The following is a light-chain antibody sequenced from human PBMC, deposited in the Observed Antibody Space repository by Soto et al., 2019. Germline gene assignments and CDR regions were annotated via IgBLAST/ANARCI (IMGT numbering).Light chain of an antibody. V-gene: IGLV2-14*01. CDR1: SSDVGGYNY. CDR3: SSYTGSSTYVV. J-gene: IGLJ2*01. CDR2: DVS. Sequence: QSALTQPASVSGSPGQSITISCTGTSSDVGGYNYVSWYQQHPGKAPKLMIYDVSNRPSGVSNRFSGSKSGNTASLTISGIQAEDEADYYCSSYTGSSTYVVFGGGTQLTVL.